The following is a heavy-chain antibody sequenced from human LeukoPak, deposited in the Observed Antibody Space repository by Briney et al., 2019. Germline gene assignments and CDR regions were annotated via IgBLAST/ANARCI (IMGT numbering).Heavy chain of an antibody. Sequence: SETLSLTCTVSGGSISSGSYYWSWIRQPAGKGLEWIGRIYTSGSTNYNPSLKSRVTISVDTSKNQFSLKLSSVTAADTAVYYCARDDTIFGVGRALDIWGQGTMVTVSS. CDR1: GGSISSGSYY. J-gene: IGHJ3*02. D-gene: IGHD3-3*01. V-gene: IGHV4-61*02. CDR2: IYTSGST. CDR3: ARDDTIFGVGRALDI.